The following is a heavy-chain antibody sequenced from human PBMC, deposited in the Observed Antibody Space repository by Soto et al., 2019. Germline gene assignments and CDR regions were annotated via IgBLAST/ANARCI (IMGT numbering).Heavy chain of an antibody. Sequence: QVQLVQSGAEVKKPGSSVKVSCKASGGIFSTYAISWLRQAPGQGLAWMGGIIPIFGTPNYAQRLQGRVTITADESTSTAYMELSRLRSEDTAVYYCARDRDDYGSGNYYNRIDFWGQGTLVTVSS. CDR2: IIPIFGTP. CDR3: ARDRDDYGSGNYYNRIDF. V-gene: IGHV1-69*01. CDR1: GGIFSTYA. D-gene: IGHD3-10*01. J-gene: IGHJ4*02.